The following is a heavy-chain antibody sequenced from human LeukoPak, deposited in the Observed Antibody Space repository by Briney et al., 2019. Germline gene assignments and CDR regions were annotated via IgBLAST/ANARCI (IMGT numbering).Heavy chain of an antibody. CDR3: AKDRIDNGIIATRPEFDY. J-gene: IGHJ4*02. CDR1: GFTFSSYA. D-gene: IGHD3-10*01. V-gene: IGHV3-23*01. CDR2: IGGSSSRT. Sequence: GGSLRLSCVGSGFTFSSYAMSWVRQAPGRGLEWVSGIGGSSSRTFYAVSVKGRFTTSRDNAKNTLYLQMSSLRVEDTAVYYCAKDRIDNGIIATRPEFDYWGQGTLVTVSS.